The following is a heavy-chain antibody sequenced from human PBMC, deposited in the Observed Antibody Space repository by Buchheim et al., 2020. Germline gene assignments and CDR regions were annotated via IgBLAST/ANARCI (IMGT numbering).Heavy chain of an antibody. CDR3: AKQSIGGDGSNRPNDY. J-gene: IGHJ4*01. D-gene: IGHD5-24*01. CDR2: ISGSGDNT. CDR1: GFTFSNYA. Sequence: EVRLLESGGGLVQPGGSLRLSCAASGFTFSNYAMTWVRQAPGKGLEWVSGISGSGDNTHYVDSVKGRFTISRDNSMNALYLHMNSLRVEDTAIFYCAKQSIGGDGSNRPNDYWGPGTL. V-gene: IGHV3-23*01.